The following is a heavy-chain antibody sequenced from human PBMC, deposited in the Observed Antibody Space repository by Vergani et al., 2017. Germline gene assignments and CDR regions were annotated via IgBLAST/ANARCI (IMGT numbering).Heavy chain of an antibody. CDR2: FYTGGGT. V-gene: IGHV4-61*02. D-gene: IGHD6-13*01. CDR3: ARNPLYSTTWPFLLLDMDV. J-gene: IGHJ6*02. CDR1: GGSISSGSYY. Sequence: QVQLQESGPGLVRPSQTLSLTCTVSGGSISSGSYYWSFFRQPAGTGLEWIGRFYTGGGTSSNHSLKSRVTISVATSKNQFSLQLSSVTAADTAVYYCARNPLYSTTWPFLLLDMDVWGQGTTVTVSS.